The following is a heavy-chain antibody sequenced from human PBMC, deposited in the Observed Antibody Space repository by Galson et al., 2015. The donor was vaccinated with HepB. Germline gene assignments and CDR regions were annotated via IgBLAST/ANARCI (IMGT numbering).Heavy chain of an antibody. CDR1: GFTVSFNY. J-gene: IGHJ4*02. D-gene: IGHD6-13*01. CDR3: ASTRSSWYPYFDY. CDR2: IYSGGRA. Sequence: SLRLSCAASGFTVSFNYMSWVRQAPGKGLEWVSVIYSGGRAYYADSVKGRFTFSRDNSKNTLYIQMNSLRAEDTAVYYCASTRSSWYPYFDYWGQGTLVTVSS. V-gene: IGHV3-66*02.